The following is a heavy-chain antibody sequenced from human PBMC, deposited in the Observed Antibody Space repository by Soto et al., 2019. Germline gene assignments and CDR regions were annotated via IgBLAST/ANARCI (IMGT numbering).Heavy chain of an antibody. CDR2: IKQDGSEK. Sequence: GGSLRLSCAASGFTFSSYWMSWVRQAPGKGLEWVANIKQDGSEKYYVDSVKGRFTISRDNAKNSLYLQMNSLRAEDTAVYYCARYKRTSNSYGMDVWGQGTTLTVSS. CDR1: GFTFSSYW. CDR3: ARYKRTSNSYGMDV. V-gene: IGHV3-7*03. D-gene: IGHD1-1*01. J-gene: IGHJ6*02.